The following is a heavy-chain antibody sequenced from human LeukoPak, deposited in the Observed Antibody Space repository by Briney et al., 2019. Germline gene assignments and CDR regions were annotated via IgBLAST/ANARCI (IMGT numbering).Heavy chain of an antibody. J-gene: IGHJ6*02. CDR3: ARVTFWSGYSPGYYYYMDV. D-gene: IGHD3-3*01. CDR2: IYNGGST. V-gene: IGHV4-59*01. CDR1: GGSISSYH. Sequence: SETLSLTCTVSGGSISSYHWSWIRQPPGKGPEWIGYIYNGGSTNYNPSLKSRVTMSLDTSKIQLSLKLTSVTTADTAVYFCARVTFWSGYSPGYYYYMDVWGQGTTVTVSS.